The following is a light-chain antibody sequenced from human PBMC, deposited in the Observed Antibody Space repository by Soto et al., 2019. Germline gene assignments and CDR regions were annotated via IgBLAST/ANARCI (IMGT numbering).Light chain of an antibody. CDR1: QTVNNY. J-gene: IGKJ1*01. V-gene: IGKV3-20*01. Sequence: LTQSSATLSVSPGGRTILSCRASQTVNNYLAWYQQKPGQAPRLLIYGASNRATGIPDRFSGSGSGTDFTLTISRLEPEDFAVYYCQQYGSSGTFGQGTKVDIK. CDR2: GAS. CDR3: QQYGSSGT.